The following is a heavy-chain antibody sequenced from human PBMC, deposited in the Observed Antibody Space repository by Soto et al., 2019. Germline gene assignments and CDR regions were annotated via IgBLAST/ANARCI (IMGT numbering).Heavy chain of an antibody. Sequence: EVQLVESGGGLVKPGGSLRLSCAASGLTFSSYSMNWVRQAPGKGLEWVSSISSSSSYIYYADSVKGRFTISRDNAKNSLYLQMNSLRAEDTAVYYCAREIKWFRPRGFFDYWGQGTLVTVSS. D-gene: IGHD3-22*01. J-gene: IGHJ4*02. CDR1: GLTFSSYS. CDR2: ISSSSSYI. V-gene: IGHV3-21*01. CDR3: AREIKWFRPRGFFDY.